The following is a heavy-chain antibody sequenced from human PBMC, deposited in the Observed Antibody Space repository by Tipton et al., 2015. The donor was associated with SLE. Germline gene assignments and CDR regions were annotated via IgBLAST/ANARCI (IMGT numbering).Heavy chain of an antibody. CDR2: ISHTGST. J-gene: IGHJ4*02. D-gene: IGHD6-13*01. V-gene: IGHV4-34*01. CDR3: ATRGSSSWYFFDY. Sequence: TLSLTCIVSAGSISAYYWSWIRQPPGKGLEWIGEISHTGSTNSNPSLKSRVAISADTSKRQFSLKLSSVTAADTAVYYCATRGSSSWYFFDYWGQGTLVTVSS. CDR1: AGSISAYY.